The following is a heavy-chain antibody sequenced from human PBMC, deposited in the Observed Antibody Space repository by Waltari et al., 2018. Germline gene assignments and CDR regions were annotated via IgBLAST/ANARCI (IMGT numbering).Heavy chain of an antibody. D-gene: IGHD6-13*01. V-gene: IGHV3-23*04. CDR1: GFTFSSYA. CDR3: AKEWIAAAGNAVDI. CDR2: ISGSGGRT. Sequence: EVQLVESGGGLVQPGGSLRLSCAASGFTFSSYAMSWVRQAPGKGLEWVSAISGSGGRTDYADSVKGRFTISRDNAKNTLYRQMNSRRAEDTAVYYCAKEWIAAAGNAVDIWGQGTMVTVSS. J-gene: IGHJ3*02.